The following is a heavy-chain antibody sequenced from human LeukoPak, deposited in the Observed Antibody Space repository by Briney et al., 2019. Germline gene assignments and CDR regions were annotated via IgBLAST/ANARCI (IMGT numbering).Heavy chain of an antibody. CDR2: TYYRSKWYN. V-gene: IGHV6-1*01. Sequence: SQTLSLTCAISGDSVSSNSAAWNWTRQSPSRGLEWLGRTYYRSKWYNDYAVSVKSRITINPETSKNQFSLQLNSVTLEDTAIYYCARSSGWIDFWGQGTLVTVSS. CDR3: ARSSGWIDF. J-gene: IGHJ4*02. D-gene: IGHD6-19*01. CDR1: GDSVSSNSAA.